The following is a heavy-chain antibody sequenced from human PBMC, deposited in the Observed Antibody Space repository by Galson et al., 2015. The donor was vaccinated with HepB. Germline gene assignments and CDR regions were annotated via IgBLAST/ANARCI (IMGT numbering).Heavy chain of an antibody. CDR2: FDPEDGET. CDR1: GYTLTELS. J-gene: IGHJ4*02. V-gene: IGHV1-24*01. D-gene: IGHD3-9*01. Sequence: SVKVSCKVSGYTLTELSMHWVRQAPGKGLEWMGGFDPEDGETIYAQKFQGRVTMTEDTSTDTAYMELSSLRSEDTAVYYCATDKSDWFRPHESYWGQGTLVTVSS. CDR3: ATDKSDWFRPHESY.